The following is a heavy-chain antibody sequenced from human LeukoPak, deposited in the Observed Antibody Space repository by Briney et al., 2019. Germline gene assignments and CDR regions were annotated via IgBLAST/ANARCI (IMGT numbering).Heavy chain of an antibody. V-gene: IGHV3-30*02. D-gene: IGHD2-21*01. J-gene: IGHJ1*01. Sequence: GGSLRLSCAASGFTFSSYGMHWVRQAPGKGLEWVAFIRYDGSNKYYADSVKGRFTISRDNSKNTLYLQMNSLRAEDTAVYYCAKDSRIHIEYFQHWGQGTLVTVSS. CDR1: GFTFSSYG. CDR2: IRYDGSNK. CDR3: AKDSRIHIEYFQH.